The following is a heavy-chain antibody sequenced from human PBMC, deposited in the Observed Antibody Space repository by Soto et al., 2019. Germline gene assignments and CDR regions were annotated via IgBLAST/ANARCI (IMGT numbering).Heavy chain of an antibody. V-gene: IGHV4-39*01. D-gene: IGHD2-21*01. CDR2: IFYRGST. Sequence: QLQLLESGPGLVKASETLSLTCNVSGGSISTSRSYWAWIRQPPGKGLEWLANIFYRGSTYSNPSPASRATVSVDTSKNEFSLKLRSVTAADTAVYYCARQPTTGDTDLWFDPWGQGTLVTVSS. CDR1: GGSISTSRSY. J-gene: IGHJ5*02. CDR3: ARQPTTGDTDLWFDP.